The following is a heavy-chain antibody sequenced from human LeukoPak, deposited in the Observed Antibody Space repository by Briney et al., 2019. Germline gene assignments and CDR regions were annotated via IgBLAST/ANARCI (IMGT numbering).Heavy chain of an antibody. J-gene: IGHJ6*03. CDR3: ARDPPNLSGSYLSYYMDV. CDR1: GFTLSSYA. Sequence: GGSLRLSCAASGFTLSSYAMSWVRQGPGKGLEWVSAISVTGNTYHADSVRGRFTISRDSSKNTLYFQLNSLRVEDAAVYYCARDPPNLSGSYLSYYMDVWGKGTTVTVSS. CDR2: ISVTGNT. D-gene: IGHD1-26*01. V-gene: IGHV3-23*01.